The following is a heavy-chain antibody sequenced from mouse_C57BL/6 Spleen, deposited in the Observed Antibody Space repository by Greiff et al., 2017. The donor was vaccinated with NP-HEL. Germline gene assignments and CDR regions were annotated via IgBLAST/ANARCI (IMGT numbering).Heavy chain of an antibody. D-gene: IGHD1-1*01. CDR3: ARSLITTVVDPFAY. V-gene: IGHV1-64*01. CDR1: GYTFTSYW. J-gene: IGHJ3*01. Sequence: QVQLQQPGAELVKPGASVKLSCKASGYTFTSYWMHWVKQRPGQGLEWIGMIHPNSGSTNYNEKFKSKATLTVDKSSSTAYMQLSSLTSEDSAVYYCARSLITTVVDPFAYWGQGTLVTVSA. CDR2: IHPNSGST.